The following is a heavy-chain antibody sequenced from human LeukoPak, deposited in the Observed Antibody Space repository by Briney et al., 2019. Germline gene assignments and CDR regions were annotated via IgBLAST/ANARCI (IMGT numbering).Heavy chain of an antibody. V-gene: IGHV4-59*12. J-gene: IGHJ4*02. CDR3: ARDGPWKSDY. D-gene: IGHD1-1*01. CDR1: GGSFSSFY. Sequence: SEALSLTCSVSGGSFSSFYWSWIRQPPGKGLEWIGYVHFSGSTKYNPSLESRVTISLDTFKSQYSLILSSVTAADTAVYYCARDGPWKSDYWGQGTLVTVSS. CDR2: VHFSGST.